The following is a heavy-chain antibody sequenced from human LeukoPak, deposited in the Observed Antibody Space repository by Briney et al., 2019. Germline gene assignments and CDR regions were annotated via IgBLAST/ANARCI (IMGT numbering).Heavy chain of an antibody. D-gene: IGHD2-2*01. CDR1: GYTFTSYG. J-gene: IGHJ4*02. V-gene: IGHV1-46*04. Sequence: GASVKVSCKASGYTFTSYGISWVRQAPGQGLEWMGIIKPSGGSTNYAQKLQGRISLTRDTSTSTVYMELSSLRSEDTAVYYCATDPFQYCSSNSCYGPDYWGQGTLVTVSS. CDR3: ATDPFQYCSSNSCYGPDY. CDR2: IKPSGGST.